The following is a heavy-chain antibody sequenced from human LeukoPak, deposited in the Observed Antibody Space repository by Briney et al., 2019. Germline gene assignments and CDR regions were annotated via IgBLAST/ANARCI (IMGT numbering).Heavy chain of an antibody. CDR1: GYTFTSYY. J-gene: IGHJ5*02. D-gene: IGHD6-13*01. CDR2: INPSGGST. Sequence: SVKVSCKASGYTFTSYYMHWVRQAPGQGLEWMGIINPSGGSTSYAQKFQGRVTMTRDTSTSTVYMELSSLRSEDTAVYYCARIAAAADGGFDPWGQGTLVTVSS. CDR3: ARIAAAADGGFDP. V-gene: IGHV1-46*01.